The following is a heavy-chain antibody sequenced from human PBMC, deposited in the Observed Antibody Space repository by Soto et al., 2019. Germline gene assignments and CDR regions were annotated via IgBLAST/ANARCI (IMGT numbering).Heavy chain of an antibody. CDR1: GFTFGSYA. V-gene: IGHV3-23*01. D-gene: IGHD3-22*01. J-gene: IGHJ4*02. CDR2: ISGSGGST. CDR3: ARRPLQDYYDILGYFDY. Sequence: PGGSLRLSCAASGFTFGSYAMSWVRQAPGKGLEWVSAISGSGGSTYYADSVKGRFTISRDNSKNTLYLQMNSLRAEDTAVYYCARRPLQDYYDILGYFDYWGQGTLVTVSS.